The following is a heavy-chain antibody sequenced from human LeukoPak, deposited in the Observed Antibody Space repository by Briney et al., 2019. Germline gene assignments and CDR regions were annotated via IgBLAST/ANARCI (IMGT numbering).Heavy chain of an antibody. V-gene: IGHV1-8*03. Sequence: ASVKVSCKASGYTFTSYDINWVRQATGQGLEWMGWMNANSGNTGYAQKFQGRVTITRNTSISTAYMELSSLRSEDTAVYYCAIGGVPAAIPTDYYYYYMDVWGKGTTVTVSS. D-gene: IGHD2-2*01. J-gene: IGHJ6*03. CDR1: GYTFTSYD. CDR3: AIGGVPAAIPTDYYYYYMDV. CDR2: MNANSGNT.